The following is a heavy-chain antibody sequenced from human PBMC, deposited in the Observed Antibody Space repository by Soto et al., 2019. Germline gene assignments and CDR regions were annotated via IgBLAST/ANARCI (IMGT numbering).Heavy chain of an antibody. CDR3: AKDLPRLGGSYTSHDAFDI. D-gene: IGHD1-26*01. CDR1: GFTFSSYA. V-gene: IGHV3-23*01. CDR2: ISGSGGST. J-gene: IGHJ3*02. Sequence: EVQLLESGGGLVQPGGSLRLSCAASGFTFSSYAMSWVRQAPGKGLEWVSAISGSGGSTYYADSVKGRFTISRDNSKNPLYLQMNSLRAEDTAVYYCAKDLPRLGGSYTSHDAFDIWGQGTMVTVSS.